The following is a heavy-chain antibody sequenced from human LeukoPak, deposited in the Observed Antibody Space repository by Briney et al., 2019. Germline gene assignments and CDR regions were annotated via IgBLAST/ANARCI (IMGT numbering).Heavy chain of an antibody. CDR1: GFTFSSYS. CDR2: ISSSSSYI. J-gene: IGHJ4*02. D-gene: IGHD5-12*01. Sequence: GGSLRLSCAASGFTFSSYSMNWVRQAPGKGLEWVSSISSSSSYIYYADSVKGRFTISRDNAKNSLYLQMNSLRSEDTAVYYCEVLPSYSGYDYGNYYFDYWGQGTLVTVSS. CDR3: EVLPSYSGYDYGNYYFDY. V-gene: IGHV3-21*04.